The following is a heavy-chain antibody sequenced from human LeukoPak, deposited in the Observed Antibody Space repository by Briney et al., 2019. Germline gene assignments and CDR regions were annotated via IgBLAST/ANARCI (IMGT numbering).Heavy chain of an antibody. CDR2: ISRNSYNI. CDR1: GFSFDDYA. J-gene: IGHJ4*02. CDR3: AKALAYCGGDCYSGFDY. Sequence: GGSLRLSCEASGFSFDDYAMPWVRQAPGKGLEWVAGISRNSYNIAYGDSVKGRFTISRDNAKKSLYLQMNSLRAEDTALYYCAKALAYCGGDCYSGFDYWGQGTLVTVSS. V-gene: IGHV3-9*01. D-gene: IGHD2-21*02.